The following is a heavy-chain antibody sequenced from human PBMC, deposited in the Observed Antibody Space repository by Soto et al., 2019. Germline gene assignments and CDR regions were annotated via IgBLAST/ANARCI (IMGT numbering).Heavy chain of an antibody. CDR3: ARDLGYSDFDPHY. V-gene: IGHV1-18*01. J-gene: IGHJ4*02. CDR2: IRVNNGDT. D-gene: IGHD4-17*01. CDR1: GYTFTNSG. Sequence: GASVKVSCKASGYTFTNSGFSWVRQAPGQGLEWVGWIRVNNGDTHYAQKLQGRVTMTTDTSTSTAFMELRSLRSDDTAVYYCARDLGYSDFDPHYGGKETRVTLPS.